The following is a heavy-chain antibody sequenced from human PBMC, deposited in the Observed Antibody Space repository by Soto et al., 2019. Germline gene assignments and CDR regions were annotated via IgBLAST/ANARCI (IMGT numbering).Heavy chain of an antibody. V-gene: IGHV1-3*05. J-gene: IGHJ4*02. Sequence: QVQLVQSGAEEKKPGASVKVSCKDSGYTFTSYAMHWVRQAPGQRLEWMGWINAGNGNTKYSQKFQGRVTITRDTSASTAYMELSSLRSEDTAVYYCARSIVAVTALDYWGQVTLVTVSS. CDR3: ARSIVAVTALDY. CDR2: INAGNGNT. D-gene: IGHD2-21*02. CDR1: GYTFTSYA.